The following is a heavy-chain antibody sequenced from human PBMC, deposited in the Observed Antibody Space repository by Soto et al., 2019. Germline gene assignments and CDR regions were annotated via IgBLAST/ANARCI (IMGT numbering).Heavy chain of an antibody. CDR3: AREVASYGSTYFDY. D-gene: IGHD3-16*01. Sequence: SDTLSLTCSVSGGSIRGYYWTWIRQPPGKGLEWIGYTYYRGTTKYNPSLNSRVSISADSSQNQISLKLSSVTAADTAVYYCAREVASYGSTYFDYWGPGTLVTVS. J-gene: IGHJ4*02. CDR2: TYYRGTT. V-gene: IGHV4-59*12. CDR1: GGSIRGYY.